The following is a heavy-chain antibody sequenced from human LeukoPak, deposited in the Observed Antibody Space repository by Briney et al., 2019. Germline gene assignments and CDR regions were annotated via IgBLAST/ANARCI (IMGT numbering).Heavy chain of an antibody. CDR2: IIPIFGTA. CDR1: GGTFSSYA. CDR3: ARVGYNWNDTQNWFDP. Sequence: GSSVKVSCKASGGTFSSYAISWVRQAPGQGLEWMGGIIPIFGTANYAQKFQGRVTITTDESTSTDYMELSSLRSEDTSVYYCARVGYNWNDTQNWFDPWGQGTLVTVSS. D-gene: IGHD1-1*01. V-gene: IGHV1-69*05. J-gene: IGHJ5*02.